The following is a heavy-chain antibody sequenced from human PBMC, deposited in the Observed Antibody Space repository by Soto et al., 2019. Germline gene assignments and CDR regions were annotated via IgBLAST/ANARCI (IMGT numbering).Heavy chain of an antibody. V-gene: IGHV1-69*04. J-gene: IGHJ5*02. D-gene: IGHD6-13*01. CDR2: IIPILGIA. CDR1: GGTFSSYT. CDR3: ARDQDSSSWRDKENWFDP. Sequence: SVKVSCKASGGTFSSYTISWVRQAPGQGLEWMGRIIPILGIANYAQKFQGRVTITADKSTSTAYMELSSLRSEDTAVYYCARDQDSSSWRDKENWFDPWGQGTLVTVSS.